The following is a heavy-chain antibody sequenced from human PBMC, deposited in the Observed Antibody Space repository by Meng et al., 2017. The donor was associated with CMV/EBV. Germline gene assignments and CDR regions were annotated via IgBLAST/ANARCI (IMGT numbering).Heavy chain of an antibody. J-gene: IGHJ4*02. V-gene: IGHV1-46*01. CDR1: GYTFTSYY. CDR2: INPSGGST. D-gene: IGHD1-26*01. CDR3: ARESGSVRDY. Sequence: QVQVVESGAEVKKPGATVKVSCKSSGYTFTSYYMQCVRQAPGQGLEWMGIINPSGGSTSYAQKSQGRVTMNSDTSPSTVYMAPSSLRSEDTAVYYSARESGSVRDYWGQGTLVTVSS.